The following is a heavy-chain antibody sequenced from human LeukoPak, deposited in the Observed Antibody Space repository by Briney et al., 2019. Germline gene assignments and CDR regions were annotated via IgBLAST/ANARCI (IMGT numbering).Heavy chain of an antibody. CDR3: ARMDSWELRHAFDI. CDR2: ISAYNGNT. V-gene: IGHV1-18*01. D-gene: IGHD1-26*01. CDR1: GYTFTSYG. J-gene: IGHJ3*02. Sequence: ASVKVSCKASGYTFTSYGISWVRQAPGQGLEWMGWISAYNGNTNYAQKLQGRVTITADESTSTAYMELSSLRSEDTAVYYCARMDSWELRHAFDIWGQGTMVTVSS.